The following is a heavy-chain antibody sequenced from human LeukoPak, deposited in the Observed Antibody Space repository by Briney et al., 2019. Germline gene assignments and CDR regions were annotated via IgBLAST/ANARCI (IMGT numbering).Heavy chain of an antibody. CDR1: GDSMSSYY. Sequence: SETLSLTCTVSGDSMSSYYWSWIRQPPGKGLEWIGQMYYSGSAKYNPSLRSRATTSVDTSKNQFSLKLSSVTAADTAVYYCARSLKSNSRDASDIWGQGTMVTVSS. CDR2: MYYSGSA. J-gene: IGHJ3*02. D-gene: IGHD2/OR15-2a*01. V-gene: IGHV4-59*01. CDR3: ARSLKSNSRDASDI.